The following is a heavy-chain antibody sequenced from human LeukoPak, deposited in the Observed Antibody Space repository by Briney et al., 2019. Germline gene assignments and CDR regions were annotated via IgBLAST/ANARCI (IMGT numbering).Heavy chain of an antibody. CDR2: ISGSGDST. CDR1: GFTFSNYA. D-gene: IGHD3-22*01. CDR3: ARDVTYYYDSSGYTHFDY. J-gene: IGHJ4*02. Sequence: GGSLRLSCAASGFTFSNYAMRWVRQAPGKGLEWVSGISGSGDSTGYADSVKGRFTISRDNAKNSLYLQMNSLRAEDTALYYCARDVTYYYDSSGYTHFDYWGQGTLVTVSS. V-gene: IGHV3-20*04.